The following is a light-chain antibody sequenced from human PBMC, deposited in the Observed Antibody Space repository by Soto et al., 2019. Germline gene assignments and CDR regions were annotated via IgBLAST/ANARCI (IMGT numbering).Light chain of an antibody. CDR1: QSVSSN. CDR2: GAS. J-gene: IGKJ1*01. V-gene: IGKV3-15*01. CDR3: QQYNNWPPLT. Sequence: EIVMTPSPATLSVSPGERATLSCRASQSVSSNLAWYQQKPGQAPRLLIYGASTRATGIPARFSGSGSGTECTLTISSPQSEDFAVYYCQQYNNWPPLTFGQGTKVEIK.